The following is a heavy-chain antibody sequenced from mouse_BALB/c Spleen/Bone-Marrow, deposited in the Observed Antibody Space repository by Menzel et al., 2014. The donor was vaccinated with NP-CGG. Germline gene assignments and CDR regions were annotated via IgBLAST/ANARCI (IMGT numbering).Heavy chain of an antibody. CDR1: GYTFTSYW. J-gene: IGHJ4*01. V-gene: IGHV1-5*01. D-gene: IGHD1-3*01. Sequence: VQLQQSGTVLARPWASVKMSCKASGYTFTSYWMHWVKQRPGQSLGWIGAIYPGNSDTSYNQKFKGKAKLTAVTSTSTAYMELSSLTNEDSAVYYCTGGKDYYAMDYWGQGTSVTVSS. CDR3: TGGKDYYAMDY. CDR2: IYPGNSDT.